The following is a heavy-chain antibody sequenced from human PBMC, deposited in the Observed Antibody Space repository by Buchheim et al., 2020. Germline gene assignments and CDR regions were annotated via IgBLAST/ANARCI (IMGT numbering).Heavy chain of an antibody. Sequence: QVQLQQWGAGLLKPSETLSLTCAVYGGSFSGYYWSWIRQHPGKGLEWIGYIYYSGSTYYNPSLKSRVTISVDTSKNQFSLKLSSVTAADTAVYYCARDGPYDSSGTDAFDIWGQGT. J-gene: IGHJ3*02. V-gene: IGHV4-34*01. CDR2: IYYSGST. D-gene: IGHD3-22*01. CDR3: ARDGPYDSSGTDAFDI. CDR1: GGSFSGYY.